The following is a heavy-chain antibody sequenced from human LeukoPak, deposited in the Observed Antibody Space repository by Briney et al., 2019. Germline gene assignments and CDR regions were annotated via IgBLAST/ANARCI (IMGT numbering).Heavy chain of an antibody. Sequence: GRSLRLSWAASGFTVRSYAMHWVREAPGKGLEWVAVISYDGSNKYYADSVKGRFTISRDNSKNTLYLQMNSLRAEDTAVYYCARDYYGSSGYWAPDAFDIWGQGTMVTVSS. D-gene: IGHD3-22*01. CDR1: GFTVRSYA. CDR2: ISYDGSNK. J-gene: IGHJ3*02. V-gene: IGHV3-30-3*01. CDR3: ARDYYGSSGYWAPDAFDI.